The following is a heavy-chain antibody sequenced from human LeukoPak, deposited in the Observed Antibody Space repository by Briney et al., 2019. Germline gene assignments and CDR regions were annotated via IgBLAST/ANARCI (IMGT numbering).Heavy chain of an antibody. V-gene: IGHV3-66*01. CDR3: ARVDGAFDI. J-gene: IGHJ3*02. D-gene: IGHD3-9*01. CDR1: GFTVSSNY. CDR2: IYSGGST. Sequence: TGESLRLSCAASGFTVSSNYMSWVRQGPGKGLEWVSIIYSGGSTYYADSVKGRFTISRDNSKNTLYLQMNSLRAEDTAVYYCARVDGAFDIWGQGTMVTVSS.